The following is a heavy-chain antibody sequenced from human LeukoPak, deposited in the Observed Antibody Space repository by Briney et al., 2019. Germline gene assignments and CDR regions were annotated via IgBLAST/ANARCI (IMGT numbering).Heavy chain of an antibody. CDR3: ARPGYCSGSICYSGYFQH. CDR2: VYYGGST. Sequence: GSLRLSCAASGFTVSTNYMNWVRQAPGKGPEWVPVVYYGGSTYYADSVKGRFTISRDNSKNTLYLQMNSLRAEDTAGYYCARPGYCSGSICYSGYFQHWGQGTLVTVSS. CDR1: GFTVSTNY. J-gene: IGHJ1*01. V-gene: IGHV3-53*01. D-gene: IGHD2-15*01.